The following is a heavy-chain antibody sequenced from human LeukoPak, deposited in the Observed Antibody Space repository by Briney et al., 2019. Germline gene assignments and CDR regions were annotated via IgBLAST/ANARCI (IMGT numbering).Heavy chain of an antibody. CDR1: GGSISSGDSY. J-gene: IGHJ6*02. D-gene: IGHD3-22*01. V-gene: IGHV4-30-4*01. CDR3: ARDFDYYDSSGYHYYYYYGMDV. CDR2: IYYSGST. Sequence: SQTLSLTCTVSGGSISSGDSYWSWIRQPPGKGLEWIGYIYYSGSTYHNPSLKSRVTISVDTSKNQFSLKLSSVTAADTAVYYCARDFDYYDSSGYHYYYYYGMDVWGQGTTVTVSS.